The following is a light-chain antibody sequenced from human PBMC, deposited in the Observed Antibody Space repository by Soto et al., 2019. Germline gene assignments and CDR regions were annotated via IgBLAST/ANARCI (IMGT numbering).Light chain of an antibody. CDR2: ENN. CDR3: GPWDSSLSAWV. Sequence: QSVLTQPPSVSAAPGQKVTISCSGSSSNIGNNYVSWYQQLPGTAPKLLIYENNKRPSGIPDRFSGSKSGTSATLGITGLQNGDEADYYCGPWDSSLSAWVFGGGTQLTVL. J-gene: IGLJ3*02. CDR1: SSNIGNNY. V-gene: IGLV1-51*02.